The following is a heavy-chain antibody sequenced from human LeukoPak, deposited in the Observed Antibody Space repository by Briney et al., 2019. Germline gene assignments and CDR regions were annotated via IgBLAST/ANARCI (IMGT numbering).Heavy chain of an antibody. CDR1: GGSISSYY. CDR3: AREIWSSGWWGFDY. Sequence: SETLSLTCTVSGGSISSYYRSWIRQPAGKGLEWIGRIYTSGSTNYNPSLKSRVTMSVDTSKNQFSLKLSSVTAADTAVYYCAREIWSSGWWGFDYWGQGTLVTVSS. J-gene: IGHJ4*02. CDR2: IYTSGST. D-gene: IGHD6-19*01. V-gene: IGHV4-4*07.